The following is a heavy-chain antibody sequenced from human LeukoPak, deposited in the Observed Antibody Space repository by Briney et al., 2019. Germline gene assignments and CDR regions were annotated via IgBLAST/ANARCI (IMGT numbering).Heavy chain of an antibody. CDR3: ARDMEQWLRAFDI. D-gene: IGHD6-19*01. J-gene: IGHJ3*02. CDR1: GFTFSSYE. V-gene: IGHV3-48*03. Sequence: PGGSLRLSCAASGFTFSSYEMNWVRQAPGKGLEWVSYISSSGSTIYYTDSVKGRFTISRDNAKNSLYLQMNSLRAEDTAVYYCARDMEQWLRAFDIWGQGTMVTVSS. CDR2: ISSSGSTI.